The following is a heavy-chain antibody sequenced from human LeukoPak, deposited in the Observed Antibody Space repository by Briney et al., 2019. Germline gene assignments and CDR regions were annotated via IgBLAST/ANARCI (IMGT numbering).Heavy chain of an antibody. CDR1: GGSISSSSYY. Sequence: SETLSLTCTVSGGSISSSSYYWGWIRQSPGKGLEWIGSIYYSGSTYYNPSLKSRFTISVDTSKNQFSLKLGSVTAADTAVYYCASPTTMTTAIEYWGQGTLVTVSS. CDR2: IYYSGST. V-gene: IGHV4-39*01. CDR3: ASPTTMTTAIEY. J-gene: IGHJ4*02. D-gene: IGHD4-17*01.